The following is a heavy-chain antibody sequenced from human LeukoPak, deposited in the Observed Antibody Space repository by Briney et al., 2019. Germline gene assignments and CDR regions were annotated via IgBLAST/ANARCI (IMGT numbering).Heavy chain of an antibody. J-gene: IGHJ5*01. CDR2: IRSKANSYAT. Sequence: GGSLKLSCAASGFTFSGSAMHWVRQASGKGLEWVGRIRSKANSYATAYAASVKGRFTISRDDSKNTAYLQMNSLKTEDTAVYYWTTRPRGWDNWNSVSVVDDSWGQGNLVTVSS. CDR1: GFTFSGSA. CDR3: TTRPRGWDNWNSVSVVDDS. V-gene: IGHV3-73*01. D-gene: IGHD1-7*01.